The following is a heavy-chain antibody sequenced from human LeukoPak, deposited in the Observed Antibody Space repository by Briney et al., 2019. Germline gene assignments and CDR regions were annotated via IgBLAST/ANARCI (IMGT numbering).Heavy chain of an antibody. CDR3: ARSWFGDLYYFDY. V-gene: IGHV3-21*01. D-gene: IGHD3-10*01. CDR2: ISSSSSYI. Sequence: PGGSLRLSCAASGFTFSSYSMNWDRQAPGKGLEWVSSISSSSSYIYYADSVKGRFTISRDNAKNSLYLQMNSLRAEDTAVYYCARSWFGDLYYFDYWGQGTLVTVSS. CDR1: GFTFSSYS. J-gene: IGHJ4*02.